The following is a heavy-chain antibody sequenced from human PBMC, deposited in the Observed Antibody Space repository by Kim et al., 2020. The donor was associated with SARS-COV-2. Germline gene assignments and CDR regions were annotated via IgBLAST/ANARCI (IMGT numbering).Heavy chain of an antibody. J-gene: IGHJ5*02. CDR1: GFTFSSYA. CDR2: ISGTGKRT. V-gene: IGHV3-23*01. Sequence: GGSLRLSCAASGFTFSSYAMSWVRQAPGKGLEWVSAISGTGKRTYYADSAKGRFTISRDNSKSTLYLQMNSLRAEDTAVYYCAKKGSGTYHNWFDPWGQGTLVTVSS. D-gene: IGHD3-10*01. CDR3: AKKGSGTYHNWFDP.